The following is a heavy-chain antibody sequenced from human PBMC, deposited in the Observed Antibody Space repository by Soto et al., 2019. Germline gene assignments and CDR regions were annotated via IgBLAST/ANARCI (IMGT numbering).Heavy chain of an antibody. CDR2: IFPGDSDT. CDR3: VRHGAYFDY. CDR1: GYTFTSHW. J-gene: IGHJ4*02. V-gene: IGHV5-51*01. Sequence: GESLKISCKGSGYTFTSHWIGGVRQMPGKGLEWMGIIFPGDSDTRYSPSFQGQVTISADKSINTAYLQWSSLKASDTATYFCVRHGAYFDYWGQGTLVTVSS. D-gene: IGHD3-16*01.